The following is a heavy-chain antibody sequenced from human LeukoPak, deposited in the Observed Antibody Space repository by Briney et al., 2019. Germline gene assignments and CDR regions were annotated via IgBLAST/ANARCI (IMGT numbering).Heavy chain of an antibody. Sequence: PGGTLKLSCAASGFTFSSYGMNWVRQAPGKGLEWVSGISGRSSSTYYADSVKGRFTISRDNSKNTLYLQMNRLGAEDTAVYYCATSPNPFHMWGQGTKVTVS. V-gene: IGHV3-23*01. CDR3: ATSPNPFHM. J-gene: IGHJ3*02. CDR2: ISGRSSST. CDR1: GFTFSSYG.